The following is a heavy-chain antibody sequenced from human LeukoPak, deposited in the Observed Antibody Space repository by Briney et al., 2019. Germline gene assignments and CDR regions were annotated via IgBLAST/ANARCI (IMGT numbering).Heavy chain of an antibody. D-gene: IGHD3-22*01. CDR2: ISGSSSYI. CDR3: ARVRGSGVLVGTTFDY. Sequence: PGGSLRLSCAASGFTFSSYNMNWVRQAPRKGLEWVSSISGSSSYIYSANSLKGRFTISRDNAKNSLYLQMNSLRAEDTAVYYCARVRGSGVLVGTTFDYWGQGTLVTVSS. CDR1: GFTFSSYN. J-gene: IGHJ4*02. V-gene: IGHV3-21*01.